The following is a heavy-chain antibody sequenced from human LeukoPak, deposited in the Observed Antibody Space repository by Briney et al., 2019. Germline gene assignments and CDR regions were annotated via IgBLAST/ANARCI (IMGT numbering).Heavy chain of an antibody. Sequence: SETLSLSCTVSGASISSYYWSWIRQTPGKGLEWIGYIYYSGTTNYNPSFQRRVTISVDVSKNQFSLKLRSVTAADTAVYYCAREGYASGWNDYWGQGILVIVSS. CDR3: AREGYASGWNDY. CDR2: IYYSGTT. CDR1: GASISSYY. D-gene: IGHD6-19*01. J-gene: IGHJ4*02. V-gene: IGHV4-59*01.